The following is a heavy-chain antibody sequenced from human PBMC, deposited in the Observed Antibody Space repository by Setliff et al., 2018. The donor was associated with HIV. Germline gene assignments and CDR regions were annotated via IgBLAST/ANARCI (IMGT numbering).Heavy chain of an antibody. D-gene: IGHD6-25*01. CDR1: GGSFSGYY. CDR3: GRDPERIGMDV. Sequence: PSETLSLTCAVYGGSFSGYYWSWIRQPPGKGLEWIGEINHSGSTNYNPSLKSRVTISVDTSKNQFSLKLSSVTAADTAVYYCGRDPERIGMDVWGQGTTVTVSS. J-gene: IGHJ6*02. V-gene: IGHV4-34*01. CDR2: INHSGST.